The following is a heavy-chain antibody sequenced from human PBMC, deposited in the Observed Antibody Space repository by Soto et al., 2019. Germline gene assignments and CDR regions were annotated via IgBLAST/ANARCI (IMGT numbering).Heavy chain of an antibody. CDR3: AREGLVDWLLRRGKGALDI. CDR2: IWYDGSNK. J-gene: IGHJ3*02. Sequence: QVQLVESGGGVVQPGRSLRLSCAASGFTFSSYGMHWVRQAPGKGLEWVAVIWYDGSNKYYADSVKGRFTISRDNSKNPLDMKRKGLRAEDTAVNYCAREGLVDWLLRRGKGALDIWGQGTMVTVSS. V-gene: IGHV3-33*01. D-gene: IGHD3-9*01. CDR1: GFTFSSYG.